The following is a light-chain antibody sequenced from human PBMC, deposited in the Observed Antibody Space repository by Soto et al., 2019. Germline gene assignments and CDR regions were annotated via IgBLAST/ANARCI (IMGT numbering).Light chain of an antibody. V-gene: IGLV2-11*01. J-gene: IGLJ1*01. CDR2: DVS. CDR1: SSDVGGYNY. CDR3: SSFTGASTI. Sequence: QSALTQPRSVSGSPGQSVTISCTGTSSDVGGYNYVSWYQQHPGKAPKLMIYDVSKRPSGVPDRFSGSKSGNTASLTISGLQAEDEADYYCSSFTGASTIFGTGT.